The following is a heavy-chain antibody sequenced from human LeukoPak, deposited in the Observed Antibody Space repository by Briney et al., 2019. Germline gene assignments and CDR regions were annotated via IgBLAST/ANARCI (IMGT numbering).Heavy chain of an antibody. D-gene: IGHD5-12*01. CDR2: ISSSRSYI. J-gene: IGHJ5*02. V-gene: IGHV3-21*01. CDR1: GFTFSSYS. Sequence: GGSLRLSCAASGFTFSSYSMNWVRQAPGKGLEWVSSISSSRSYIYYADSVKGRFTISRDNAKNSLYLQMNSLRAEDTAVYYCARDRGQWLRLRGWFDPWGQGTLVTVSS. CDR3: ARDRGQWLRLRGWFDP.